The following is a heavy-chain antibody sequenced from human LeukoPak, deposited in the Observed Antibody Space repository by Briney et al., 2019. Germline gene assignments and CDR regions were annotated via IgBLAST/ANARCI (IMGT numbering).Heavy chain of an antibody. CDR3: TTDGKLYYYDSSGLNFDY. CDR2: INTSGGST. Sequence: GGSLRLSCAASGFTFSSYGMSWVRQAPGKGLEWVSAINTSGGSTYYADSVKGRFTISRDNSKNTLYLQMNSLKTEDTAVYYCTTDGKLYYYDSSGLNFDYWGQGTLVTVSS. CDR1: GFTFSSYG. J-gene: IGHJ4*02. D-gene: IGHD3-22*01. V-gene: IGHV3-23*01.